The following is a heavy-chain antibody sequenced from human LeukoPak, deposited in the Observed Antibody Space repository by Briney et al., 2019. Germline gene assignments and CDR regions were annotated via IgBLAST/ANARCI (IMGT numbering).Heavy chain of an antibody. CDR1: GGSIRSYY. D-gene: IGHD7-27*01. CDR3: ARVPPFGITGEDAFDI. V-gene: IGHV4-4*07. J-gene: IGHJ3*02. Sequence: SETLSLTCTVSGGSIRSYYWSWIRQPAGKGLEWIGRIYTSGNTNYNPSLKSRVTMSVDTSKNQFSLKLSSVTAADTAMYYCARVPPFGITGEDAFDIWGQGTMVTVSS. CDR2: IYTSGNT.